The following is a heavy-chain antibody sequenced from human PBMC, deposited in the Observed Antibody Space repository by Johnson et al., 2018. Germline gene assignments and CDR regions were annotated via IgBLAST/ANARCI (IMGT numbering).Heavy chain of an antibody. CDR3: ARSLGDEDYYGMDV. D-gene: IGHD2-21*02. CDR1: GYTFTSYD. CDR2: MNPNSGNT. Sequence: VQLVESGAEVKKPGASVKVSCKASGYTFTSYDINWVRQATGQGLEWMGWMNPNSGNTGYAQKFQGRVTMTRNTSISTAYMELSSLRSEDTAVYYCARSLGDEDYYGMDVWGQGTTVTVSS. J-gene: IGHJ6*02. V-gene: IGHV1-8*01.